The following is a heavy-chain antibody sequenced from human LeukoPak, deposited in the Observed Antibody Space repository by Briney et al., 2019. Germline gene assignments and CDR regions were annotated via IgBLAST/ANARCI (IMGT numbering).Heavy chain of an antibody. Sequence: GGSLRLSCLASGFTFSDFSMNWVRQAPGKELEWISYISSSSSNTFYADSVKGRFTVSRDNAKNSLYLQISSLRDEDTAVYYCTREGEDGSYSNYWGQGTLVTVSS. CDR3: TREGEDGSYSNY. CDR2: ISSSSSNT. D-gene: IGHD1-26*01. J-gene: IGHJ4*02. CDR1: GFTFSDFS. V-gene: IGHV3-48*02.